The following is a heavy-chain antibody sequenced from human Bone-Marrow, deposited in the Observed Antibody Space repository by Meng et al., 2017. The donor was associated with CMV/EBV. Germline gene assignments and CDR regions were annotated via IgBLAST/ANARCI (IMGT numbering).Heavy chain of an antibody. D-gene: IGHD2-15*01. CDR1: RFSLSTRGVS. Sequence: CTFSRFSLSTRGVSVGWIRQPPGKALEWLALIFWDDDKRYSLSLKSRLTITKDTSKNQVVLTMTNMDPVDTATYYCAHSVSRGCLDTWGQGTLVTVSS. V-gene: IGHV2-5*02. CDR2: IFWDDDK. J-gene: IGHJ5*02. CDR3: AHSVSRGCLDT.